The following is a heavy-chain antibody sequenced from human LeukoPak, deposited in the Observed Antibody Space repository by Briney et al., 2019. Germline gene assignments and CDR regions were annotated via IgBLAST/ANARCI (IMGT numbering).Heavy chain of an antibody. J-gene: IGHJ5*02. D-gene: IGHD1-20*01. V-gene: IGHV4-38-2*01. CDR2: INHSGST. Sequence: SETLSLTCAVSGYPINSAYYWVWIRQPPGKGLEWIGEINHSGSTNYNPSLKSRVTISVDTSKNQFSLKLSSVTAADTAVYYCARASNWNGNWFDPWGQGTLVTVSS. CDR1: GYPINSAYY. CDR3: ARASNWNGNWFDP.